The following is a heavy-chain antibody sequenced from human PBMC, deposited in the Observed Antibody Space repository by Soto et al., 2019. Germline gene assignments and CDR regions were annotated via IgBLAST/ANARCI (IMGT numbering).Heavy chain of an antibody. V-gene: IGHV4-4*02. CDR2: IYHSGST. CDR1: GGSISSSNW. CDR3: AREGCRGGSCYSFGMDV. J-gene: IGHJ6*02. D-gene: IGHD2-15*01. Sequence: QVQLQESGPGLVKPSGTLSLTCAVSGGSISSSNWWSWVRQPPGKGLEWIGEIYHSGSTNYNPSRKSRVTISVDKSKNQFSLNLSSVTAADTAVYYCAREGCRGGSCYSFGMDVWGHGTTVTVSS.